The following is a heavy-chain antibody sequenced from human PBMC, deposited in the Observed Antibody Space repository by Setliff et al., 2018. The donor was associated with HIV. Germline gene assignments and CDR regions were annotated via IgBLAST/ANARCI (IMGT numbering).Heavy chain of an antibody. CDR1: GGSIHSGCYS. Sequence: LSLTCTVSGGSIHSGCYSWTWVRHVQGKGLEWIGFVFYTGATYSSPSLKSRITMSVDTSRNQFSLKVNSVTAADTAVYYCARGIRDSCEGSPYYSYCYMDVWGTGTTVTVSS. CDR3: ARGIRDSCEGSPYYSYCYMDV. CDR2: VFYTGAT. J-gene: IGHJ6*03. D-gene: IGHD3-9*01. V-gene: IGHV4-31*03.